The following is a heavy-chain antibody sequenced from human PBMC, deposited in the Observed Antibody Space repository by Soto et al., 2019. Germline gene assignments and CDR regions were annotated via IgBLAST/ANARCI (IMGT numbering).Heavy chain of an antibody. Sequence: QVQLVQSGAEAKEPGASVKVSCKASRYTFSDYDINRVRQDSGEGRGWKGWMKHRSGNTGYGQKFQGRVTMTRSTSITTAYMELSSLTYEDTAVYYCAMSPACGDCYTDIDYWGQGTRVPASS. CDR1: RYTFSDYD. D-gene: IGHD2-21*02. CDR2: MKHRSGNT. CDR3: AMSPACGDCYTDIDY. V-gene: IGHV1-8*01. J-gene: IGHJ4*02.